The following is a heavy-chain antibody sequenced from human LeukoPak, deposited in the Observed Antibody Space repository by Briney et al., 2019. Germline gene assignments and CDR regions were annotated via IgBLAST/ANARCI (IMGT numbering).Heavy chain of an antibody. J-gene: IGHJ4*02. V-gene: IGHV4-39*01. D-gene: IGHD3-22*01. CDR2: IYYSGST. CDR3: ARQAHDSSGYYTDY. CDR1: GGSISSSSYY. Sequence: PSETLSLTCTVSGGSISSSSYYWGWIRQPPGKGLEWIGSIYYSGSTYYNPSLKSRITISVDTSKNQFSLKLSSVTAADTAVYYCARQAHDSSGYYTDYWGQGTLVTVSS.